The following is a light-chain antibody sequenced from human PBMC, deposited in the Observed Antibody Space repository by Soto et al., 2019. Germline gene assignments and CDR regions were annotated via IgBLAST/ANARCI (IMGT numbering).Light chain of an antibody. CDR3: QQCDNLPFT. CDR2: EAN. CDR1: QDIGNY. Sequence: DIKLTQSPSSLSASVGDRVTISCQASQDIGNYLNWYQQKPGRAPRLLIYEANNLETGVPSVFSGGGSGTHFNLTISSLQPEHIATYYCQQCDNLPFTFGLGTNLEIQ. J-gene: IGKJ2*01. V-gene: IGKV1-33*01.